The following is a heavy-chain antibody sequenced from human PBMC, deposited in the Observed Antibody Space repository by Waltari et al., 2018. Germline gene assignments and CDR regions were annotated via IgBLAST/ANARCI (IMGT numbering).Heavy chain of an antibody. CDR1: GGSISSSSYY. CDR2: IYYSGST. D-gene: IGHD6-13*01. Sequence: QLQLQESGPGLVKPSETLSLTCTVSGGSISSSSYYWGWIRQPPGKGLEWIGSIYYSGSTYYNPSLKSRVTISVDTSKNQFSLKLSSVTAADTAVYYCARLAAAGIVNYWGQGTLVTVSS. CDR3: ARLAAAGIVNY. V-gene: IGHV4-39*01. J-gene: IGHJ4*02.